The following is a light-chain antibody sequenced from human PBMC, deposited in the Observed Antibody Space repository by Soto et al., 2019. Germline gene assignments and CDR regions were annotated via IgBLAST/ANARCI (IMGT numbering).Light chain of an antibody. Sequence: ESVLTQSPVTLSLSPGERATLSCRASQSVSSYLAWYQQKPGQAPRLLIYDASNRATGIPARFSGSGSGTDFTLTISSLEPEDFAVYSCQQRSNWWTFGEGTKVDIK. CDR3: QQRSNWWT. CDR2: DAS. J-gene: IGKJ1*01. CDR1: QSVSSY. V-gene: IGKV3-11*01.